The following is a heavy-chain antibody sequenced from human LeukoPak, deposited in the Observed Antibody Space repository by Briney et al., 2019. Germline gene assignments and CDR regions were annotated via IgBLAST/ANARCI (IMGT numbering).Heavy chain of an antibody. CDR2: ISSSGSTI. J-gene: IGHJ4*02. D-gene: IGHD2-21*02. V-gene: IGHV3-11*01. CDR1: GFTFSDYY. CDR3: ASNMVATAPLDY. Sequence: GGSLRLSCAASGFTFSDYYMSWIRQAPGKGLEWVSYISSSGSTIYYADSVKGRFTISRDNAKNSLYLQMNSLRAEDTAVYYCASNMVATAPLDYWGQGTLVTVSS.